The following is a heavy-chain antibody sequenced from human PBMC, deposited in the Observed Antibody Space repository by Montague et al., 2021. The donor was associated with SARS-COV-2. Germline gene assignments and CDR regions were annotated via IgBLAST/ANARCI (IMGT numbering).Heavy chain of an antibody. D-gene: IGHD6-13*01. CDR2: VSASGST. V-gene: IGHV4-4*07. Sequence: SETLSLTCTVSGDSISYFYWSWIRQPAGKGLEWIGRVSASGSTNXNPSLNSRVTMSADTSKKQFSLRLSPVTAADTAVYYCARDVVAAPGTFDYWGQGTLVTVSS. J-gene: IGHJ4*02. CDR3: ARDVVAAPGTFDY. CDR1: GDSISYFY.